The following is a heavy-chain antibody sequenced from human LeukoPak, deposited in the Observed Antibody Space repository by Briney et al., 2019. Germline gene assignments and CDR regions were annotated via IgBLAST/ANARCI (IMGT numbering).Heavy chain of an antibody. Sequence: GASVKVSCKTSGYTFTGYYMHWVRQAPGQGLEWMGWINPNSGGTNYAQKFQGRVTMTRDTSISTAYMELSRLRSDDTAVYYCARGRVGYCSSTSCYRENYYYYMDVWGKGTTVTVSS. V-gene: IGHV1-2*02. D-gene: IGHD2-2*01. CDR1: GYTFTGYY. J-gene: IGHJ6*03. CDR3: ARGRVGYCSSTSCYRENYYYYMDV. CDR2: INPNSGGT.